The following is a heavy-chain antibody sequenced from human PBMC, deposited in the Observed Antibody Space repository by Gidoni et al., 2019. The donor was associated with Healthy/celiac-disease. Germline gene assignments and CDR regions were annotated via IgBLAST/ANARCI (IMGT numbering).Heavy chain of an antibody. V-gene: IGHV3-74*01. CDR2: LNSDGSST. Sequence: EVQLVESGGGLVQPGGSLRLSCAASGFTFSSYWMHWVRQAPGKGLVWVSRLNSDGSSTSYADSVKGRFTISRDNAKNTLYLQMNSLRAEDTAVYYCASGGAYCGGDCPNDYWGQGTLVTVSS. CDR1: GFTFSSYW. CDR3: ASGGAYCGGDCPNDY. D-gene: IGHD2-21*02. J-gene: IGHJ4*02.